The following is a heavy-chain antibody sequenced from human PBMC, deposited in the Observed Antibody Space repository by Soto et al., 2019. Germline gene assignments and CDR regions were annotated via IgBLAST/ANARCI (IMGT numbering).Heavy chain of an antibody. D-gene: IGHD2-15*01. CDR1: GYSFTSYW. J-gene: IGHJ3*02. CDR2: IYPGDSDT. V-gene: IGHV5-51*01. CDR3: ARQLGYCSGGSCYNDAFDI. Sequence: GESLKISCKGSGYSFTSYWIGWVRQMPGKGLERMGIIYPGDSDTRYSPSFQGQVTISADKSISTAYLQWSSLKASDTAMYYCARQLGYCSGGSCYNDAFDIWGQGTMVTVSS.